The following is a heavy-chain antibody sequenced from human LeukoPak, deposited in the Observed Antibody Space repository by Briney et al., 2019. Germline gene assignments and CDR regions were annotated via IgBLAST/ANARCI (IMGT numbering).Heavy chain of an antibody. CDR3: ARGSKDGYKSYYYYGMDV. J-gene: IGHJ6*02. D-gene: IGHD5-24*01. V-gene: IGHV4-59*01. Sequence: SETPSLTCTVSGGSISSYYWSWIRQPPGKGLEWIGYIYYSGSTNYNPSLKSRVTISVDTSKNQFSLKLSSVTAADTAVYYCARGSKDGYKSYYYYGMDVWGQGTTVTVSS. CDR1: GGSISSYY. CDR2: IYYSGST.